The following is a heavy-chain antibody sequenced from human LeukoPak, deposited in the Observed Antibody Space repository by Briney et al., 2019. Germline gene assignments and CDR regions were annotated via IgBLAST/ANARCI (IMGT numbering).Heavy chain of an antibody. CDR1: GGSISSSSSY. Sequence: PSETLSLTCSVSGGSISSSSSYCDSIRKPPGKGRECIGNSYTGGSTYYTPSLKSRVTISVDTSKNQFSLKLSTVTAAATAIYFWARHSRSGSGGYENAFAIWGQGTMVTASS. CDR2: SYTGGST. J-gene: IGHJ3*02. V-gene: IGHV4-39*01. CDR3: ARHSRSGSGGYENAFAI. D-gene: IGHD5-12*01.